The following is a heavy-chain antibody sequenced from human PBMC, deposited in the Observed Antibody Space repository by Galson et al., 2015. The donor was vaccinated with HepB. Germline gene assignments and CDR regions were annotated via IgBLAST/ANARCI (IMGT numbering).Heavy chain of an antibody. Sequence: SLRLSCAASDSTFSSYTMNWVRQTPGKGLQWISYISTNGATIHYADSVKGRFTIARDIAKNTMWLQMNSLRAEDTAVYYCATTKFGSGAYWTFDIWGQGTLVTVSS. D-gene: IGHD4/OR15-4a*01. CDR3: ATTKFGSGAYWTFDI. CDR2: ISTNGATI. J-gene: IGHJ3*02. V-gene: IGHV3-48*04. CDR1: DSTFSSYT.